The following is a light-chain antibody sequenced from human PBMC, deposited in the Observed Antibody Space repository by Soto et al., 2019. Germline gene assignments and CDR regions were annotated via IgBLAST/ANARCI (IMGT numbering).Light chain of an antibody. J-gene: IGKJ4*01. CDR1: QDISNY. Sequence: DIQMTQSPSSVTASVGDRVSSTCQASQDISNYLNWYQQKPGKAPKLLIYDASNLETGVPSRFSGSGSGTDFTFTISTLQPEDIATYYCQQYDNLPITFGGGTKVEIK. CDR2: DAS. V-gene: IGKV1-33*01. CDR3: QQYDNLPIT.